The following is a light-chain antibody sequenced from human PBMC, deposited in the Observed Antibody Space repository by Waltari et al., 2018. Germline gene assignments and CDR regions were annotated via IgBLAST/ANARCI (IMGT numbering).Light chain of an antibody. CDR3: SSPTTRITWV. CDR1: RSDVGNYTR. J-gene: IGLJ3*02. CDR2: DVT. Sequence: QSALTQPPSVSGSPGQSVTISCTATRSDVGNYTRVSLYQQSPGPAPNLMIYDVTNPTSGVPDRFSGAKSGNTAYLTICGLQAEDEADEYWSSPTTRITWVFGGGTKLTVL. V-gene: IGLV2-18*02.